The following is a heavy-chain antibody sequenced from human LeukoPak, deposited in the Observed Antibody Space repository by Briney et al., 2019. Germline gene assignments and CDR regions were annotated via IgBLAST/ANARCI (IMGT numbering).Heavy chain of an antibody. J-gene: IGHJ4*02. CDR3: ARTTGIAAAVTFDY. D-gene: IGHD6-13*01. Sequence: SETLSLTCTVSGVAISSHYWSWIRQPPGKGLEWIGYIYYSGSTNYNPSLKSRVTISVDTSKNQFSLKLSSVTAADTAVYYCARTTGIAAAVTFDYWGQGTLVTVSS. V-gene: IGHV4-59*11. CDR1: GVAISSHY. CDR2: IYYSGST.